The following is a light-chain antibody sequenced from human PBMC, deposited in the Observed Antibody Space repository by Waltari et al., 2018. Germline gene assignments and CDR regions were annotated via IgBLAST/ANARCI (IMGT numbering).Light chain of an antibody. CDR3: QQYDSSPRT. CDR2: GAS. V-gene: IGKV3-20*01. J-gene: IGKJ2*01. CDR1: QGIRNNF. Sequence: DIVLSQSPGTLPLSPGERATLSCRASQGIRNNFLAWYQQKPGQAPRLLIFGASSRAAGIPDRFSGSGSGTDFTLTITRLEPEDFAVYYCQQYDSSPRTFGQGTKLEIK.